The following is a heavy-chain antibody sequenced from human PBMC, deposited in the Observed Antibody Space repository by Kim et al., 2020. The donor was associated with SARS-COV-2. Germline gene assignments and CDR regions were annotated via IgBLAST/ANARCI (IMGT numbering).Heavy chain of an antibody. CDR2: IKQDGSEK. CDR3: ARAHSSWYLFYYYGMDV. CDR1: GFTFSSYW. J-gene: IGHJ6*02. V-gene: IGHV3-7*03. D-gene: IGHD6-13*01. Sequence: GGSLRLSCAASGFTFSSYWMSWVRQAPGKGLEWVANIKQDGSEKYYVDSVKGRFTISRDNAKNSLYLQMNSLRAEDTAVYYCARAHSSWYLFYYYGMDVWDQGTAATVSS.